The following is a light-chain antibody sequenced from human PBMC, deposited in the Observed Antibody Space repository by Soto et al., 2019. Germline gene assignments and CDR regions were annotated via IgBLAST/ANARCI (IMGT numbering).Light chain of an antibody. CDR2: SHS. CDR1: SSNIGANT. V-gene: IGLV1-44*01. Sequence: QSVLTQPPSASGTPGQRVAFSCSGSSSNIGANTVNWYQQLPGAAPKLLIYSHSQRPSGVPDRFSGSKSGTSASLAISGLQSDYEADYYCAAWDDSLNGYVFGTGTKLTVL. J-gene: IGLJ1*01. CDR3: AAWDDSLNGYV.